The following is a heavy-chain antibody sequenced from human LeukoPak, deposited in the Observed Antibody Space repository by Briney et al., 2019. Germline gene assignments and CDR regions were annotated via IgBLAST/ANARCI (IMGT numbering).Heavy chain of an antibody. V-gene: IGHV1-24*01. D-gene: IGHD6-6*01. CDR1: GYTLTELS. J-gene: IGHJ4*02. CDR2: FDPEDGET. CDR3: ATGAARRRHHLIDY. Sequence: ASVKVSCKVSGYTLTELSMHWVRQAPGKGLEWMGGFDPEDGETIYAQKFQGRVTMTEDTSTDTAYMELSSLRSEDTAVYYCATGAARRRHHLIDYWGQGTLVTVSS.